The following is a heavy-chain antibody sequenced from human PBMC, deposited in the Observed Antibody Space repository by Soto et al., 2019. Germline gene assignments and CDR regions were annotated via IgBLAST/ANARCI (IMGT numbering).Heavy chain of an antibody. Sequence: PGGSLRLSCAASGFTFSSYGMHWVRQAPGKGLEWVALLSSDGSSRFYADSVKGRFTISRDNSENTLYLRMNSLRNDDTAVYYCAKDRNSFGYDSFVHWGQGTLVTVSS. CDR2: LSSDGSSR. CDR1: GFTFSSYG. V-gene: IGHV3-30*18. J-gene: IGHJ4*02. D-gene: IGHD3-22*01. CDR3: AKDRNSFGYDSFVH.